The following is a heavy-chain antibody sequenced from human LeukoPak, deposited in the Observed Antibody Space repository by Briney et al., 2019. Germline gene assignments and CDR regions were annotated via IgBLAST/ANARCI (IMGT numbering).Heavy chain of an antibody. CDR1: GYSFTSYW. CDR2: IDPSDSYT. V-gene: IGHV5-10-1*01. D-gene: IGHD6-19*01. Sequence: GESLKISCKGSGYSFTSYWISWVRQMPGKGLEWMGRIDPSDSYTDYNPSFQGNVTISADKSISAAYLQWSSLKASDTAMYYCARHGSIAVAGTGFDYWGQGTLVTVSS. J-gene: IGHJ4*02. CDR3: ARHGSIAVAGTGFDY.